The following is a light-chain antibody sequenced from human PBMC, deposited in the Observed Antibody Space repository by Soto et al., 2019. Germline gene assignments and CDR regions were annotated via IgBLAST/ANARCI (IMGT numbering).Light chain of an antibody. CDR2: GAS. CDR1: QSVYSK. Sequence: ETVMTQSPATLSVSPGERATLSCRASQSVYSKLAWYQQKPGQAPRLLISGASKRATGIPARFSGSGSGTKFTLTISSLQSEDSAVYYCQQYNSWPPITFGQGTRLEIK. J-gene: IGKJ5*01. CDR3: QQYNSWPPIT. V-gene: IGKV3D-15*01.